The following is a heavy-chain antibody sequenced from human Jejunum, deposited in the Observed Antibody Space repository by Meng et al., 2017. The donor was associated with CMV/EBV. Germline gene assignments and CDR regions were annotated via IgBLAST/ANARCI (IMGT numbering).Heavy chain of an antibody. Sequence: SGFTFNTYGMHWVRQAPGKGLEWVAIVWYDGSIEYYADSVKGRFTISRDNSKNMLYLQMNSLRAEDTAVYYCAKDEGSFSPRPGKFDFWGRGTLVTVSS. CDR1: GFTFNTYG. J-gene: IGHJ2*01. V-gene: IGHV3-33*06. D-gene: IGHD3-10*01. CDR3: AKDEGSFSPRPGKFDF. CDR2: VWYDGSIE.